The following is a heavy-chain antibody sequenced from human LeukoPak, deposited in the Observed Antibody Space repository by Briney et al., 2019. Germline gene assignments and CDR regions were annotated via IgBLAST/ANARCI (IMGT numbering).Heavy chain of an antibody. CDR2: ISGSGGST. D-gene: IGHD6-19*01. CDR1: GFTFSSYA. V-gene: IGHV3-23*01. CDR3: AKATYSSGWYQDY. J-gene: IGHJ4*02. Sequence: GGSLRLSCAASGFTFSSYAMSWVRQAPGKGLEWVSSISGSGGSTYYADSVKGRFTISRDNSKNTLYLQMNSLRAGDTAVYYCAKATYSSGWYQDYWGQGTLVTVSS.